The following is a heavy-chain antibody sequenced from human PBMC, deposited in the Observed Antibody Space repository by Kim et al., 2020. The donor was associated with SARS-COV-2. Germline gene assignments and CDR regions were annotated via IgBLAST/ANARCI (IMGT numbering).Heavy chain of an antibody. J-gene: IGHJ6*02. CDR1: GFVFSNYW. Sequence: GGSLRLSCAASGFVFSNYWMTWVRQAPGKGLEWVANIKKDGNEKFYVDSVKGRFTISRDNAKRSLFLQLNSLRHEDTAVYYCVRDGGGTIAVTGPPDYYYGWDVWGQGTTVTVSS. D-gene: IGHD2-15*01. CDR2: IKKDGNEK. CDR3: VRDGGGTIAVTGPPDYYYGWDV. V-gene: IGHV3-7*01.